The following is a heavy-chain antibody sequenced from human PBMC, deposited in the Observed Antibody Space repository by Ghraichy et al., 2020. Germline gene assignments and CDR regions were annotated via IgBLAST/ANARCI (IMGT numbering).Heavy chain of an antibody. J-gene: IGHJ4*02. CDR2: INYSGST. Sequence: SETLSLTCTVSGGSISSYHWSWIRQPPGKGLEWIGYINYSGSTNYNPSLKSRVTISVDTSKNQFSLKLSSVTAADTAVYYCARLRYSSSSNYFDYWGQGTLVTVSS. CDR1: GGSISSYH. D-gene: IGHD6-6*01. CDR3: ARLRYSSSSNYFDY. V-gene: IGHV4-59*08.